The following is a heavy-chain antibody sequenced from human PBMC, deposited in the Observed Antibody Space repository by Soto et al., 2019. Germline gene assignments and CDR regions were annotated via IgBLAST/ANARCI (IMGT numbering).Heavy chain of an antibody. CDR3: ARTTGRHLDF. Sequence: XGTLSLTCTVSYGSISVSNVFWGWVRQPPGKGPEWIGNIDYSGTAYFNPSLGTRVTFPVDTSKNQFSLTLYSVTAADTAVYYCARTTGRHLDFWGQGILVTVSS. CDR2: IDYSGTA. J-gene: IGHJ4*02. V-gene: IGHV4-39*01. CDR1: YGSISVSNVF. D-gene: IGHD4-4*01.